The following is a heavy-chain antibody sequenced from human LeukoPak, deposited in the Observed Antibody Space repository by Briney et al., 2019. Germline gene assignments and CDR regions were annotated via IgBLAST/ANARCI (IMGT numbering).Heavy chain of an antibody. CDR1: GGSISTYY. V-gene: IGHV4-59*08. J-gene: IGHJ4*02. D-gene: IGHD6-19*01. Sequence: PSESLSLTCTVPGGSISTYYWSWIRQPPGKGLEWIGYVYYSGATNYNPSLKSRVTISLDTSKNQFSLRLTSVTAADTAVYYCARRVAVTGIYCFDHWGQGTLVTVSS. CDR2: VYYSGAT. CDR3: ARRVAVTGIYCFDH.